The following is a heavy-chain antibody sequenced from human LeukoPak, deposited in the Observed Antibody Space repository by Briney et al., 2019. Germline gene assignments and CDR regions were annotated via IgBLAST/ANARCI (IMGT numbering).Heavy chain of an antibody. Sequence: SETLSLTCTVSGGSISSYYWSWIRQPAGKGLEWIGRIYTSGSTNYNPSLKSRVTMSVDTSKNQFSLKLSSVTAADTAVYYCARENRGDGYNYGSAFDYWGQGTLVTVSS. D-gene: IGHD5-24*01. CDR2: IYTSGST. CDR1: GGSISSYY. CDR3: ARENRGDGYNYGSAFDY. V-gene: IGHV4-4*07. J-gene: IGHJ4*02.